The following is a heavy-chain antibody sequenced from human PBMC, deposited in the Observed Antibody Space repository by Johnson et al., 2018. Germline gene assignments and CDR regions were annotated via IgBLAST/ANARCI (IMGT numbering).Heavy chain of an antibody. Sequence: VQLVQSGGGVVQPGRSLRLSCAASGFTFDDYGMSWVRQAPGKGLEWVSGINWNGGSTGYADSVKGRFTISRDNAKNSLYLQMNSLMADDTAVYYFSRPLFYSSGWDYYYYYMDVWGKGTTVTVSS. V-gene: IGHV3-20*04. CDR2: INWNGGST. CDR1: GFTFDDYG. J-gene: IGHJ6*03. CDR3: SRPLFYSSGWDYYYYYMDV. D-gene: IGHD6-19*01.